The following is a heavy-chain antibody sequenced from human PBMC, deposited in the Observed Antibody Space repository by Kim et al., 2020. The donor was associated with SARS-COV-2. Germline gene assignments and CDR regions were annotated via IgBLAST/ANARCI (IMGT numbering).Heavy chain of an antibody. J-gene: IGHJ2*01. CDR2: INAGTGNT. D-gene: IGHD3-22*01. Sequence: ASVKVSCKASGYTFTSYAIHWVRQAPGQRLEWMGWINAGTGNTKYSQKFQGRVTITRDTSASTAYMELSSLRPEDTAMYYCARSIPRKTSYNSGWYFDLWGRGTLVTVSS. CDR3: ARSIPRKTSYNSGWYFDL. CDR1: GYTFTSYA. V-gene: IGHV1-3*01.